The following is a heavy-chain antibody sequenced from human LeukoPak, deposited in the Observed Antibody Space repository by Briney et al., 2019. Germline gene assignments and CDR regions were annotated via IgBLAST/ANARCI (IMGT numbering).Heavy chain of an antibody. V-gene: IGHV3-23*01. CDR2: ISGSGGST. J-gene: IGHJ5*02. CDR1: GFTFSNYG. Sequence: ESGGSLRLSCAASGFTFSNYGMHWVRQAPGKGLEWVSAISGSGGSTYYADSVKGRFTISRDNSKNTLYLQMNSLRAEDTAVYYCAKQDDFWSGYYDWFDPWGQGTLVTVSS. D-gene: IGHD3-3*01. CDR3: AKQDDFWSGYYDWFDP.